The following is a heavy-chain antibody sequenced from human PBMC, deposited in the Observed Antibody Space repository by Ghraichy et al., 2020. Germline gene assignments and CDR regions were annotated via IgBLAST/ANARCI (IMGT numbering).Heavy chain of an antibody. CDR2: IYYSGST. CDR3: ASNPLYYFGSGSYYPV. Sequence: SENLSLTCTVSGDSISSYFWSWIRQPPGKGLEWIGYIYYSGSTNYNPSLKSRGTISVDTAKNQYSLRQSSVTAADTAVYYCASNPLYYFGSGSYYPVWGQGTTVTVSS. J-gene: IGHJ6*02. D-gene: IGHD3-10*01. V-gene: IGHV4-59*01. CDR1: GDSISSYF.